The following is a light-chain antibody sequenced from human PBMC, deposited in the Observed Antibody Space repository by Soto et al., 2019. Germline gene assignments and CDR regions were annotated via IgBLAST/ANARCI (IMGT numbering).Light chain of an antibody. V-gene: IGLV2-23*02. CDR2: EVS. J-gene: IGLJ2*01. CDR3: CSYAGSSPVV. CDR1: SSDVGSYNL. Sequence: QSALTQPASVSGSPGQSITISCTGTSSDVGSYNLVSCYQQHPGKAPKLMIYEVSKRPSGVSNRFSGSKSGNTASLTSSGLQAEDEADYYCCSYAGSSPVVFGGGTKLTVL.